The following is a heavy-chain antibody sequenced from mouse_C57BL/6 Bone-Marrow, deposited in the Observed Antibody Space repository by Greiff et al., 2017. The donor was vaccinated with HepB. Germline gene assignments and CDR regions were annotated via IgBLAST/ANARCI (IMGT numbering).Heavy chain of an antibody. Sequence: EVQLQQSGPELVKPGASVKISCKASGYSFTGYYMNWVKQSPEKSLEWIGEINPSTGGTTYNQKFKAKATLTVDKSSSTAYMQLKSLTSEDSAVYYCATVTRVGYYAMDYWGQGTSVTVSS. CDR2: INPSTGGT. CDR3: ATVTRVGYYAMDY. D-gene: IGHD2-5*01. V-gene: IGHV1-42*01. J-gene: IGHJ4*01. CDR1: GYSFTGYY.